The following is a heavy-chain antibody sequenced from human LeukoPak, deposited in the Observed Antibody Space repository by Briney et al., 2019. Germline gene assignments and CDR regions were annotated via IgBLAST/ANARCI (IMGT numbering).Heavy chain of an antibody. J-gene: IGHJ6*04. CDR2: ISSSGSTM. CDR3: ARGGPAYYDILTGYYPYGMDV. Sequence: GGSLRLSCAASGFTFSSYEMNWVRQAPGKGLEWVSYISSSGSTMYYADSVKGRFTISRDNGKNSLYLQMNSLRAEDTAVYYCARGGPAYYDILTGYYPYGMDVWGKGTTVTVSS. CDR1: GFTFSSYE. D-gene: IGHD3-9*01. V-gene: IGHV3-48*03.